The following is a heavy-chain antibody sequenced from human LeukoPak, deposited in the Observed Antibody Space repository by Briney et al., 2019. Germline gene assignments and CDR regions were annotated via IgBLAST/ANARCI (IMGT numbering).Heavy chain of an antibody. V-gene: IGHV1-69*05. CDR1: GGTFSSYA. D-gene: IGHD3-10*01. CDR3: ARHYYGSGDPFYYYMDV. J-gene: IGHJ6*03. Sequence: GASVKVSCKASGGTFSSYAISWVRQAPGQGLEWMGGIIPIFGTANYAQKFQGRVTITTDESTSTAYIELSSLRSEDTAVYYCARHYYGSGDPFYYYMDVWGKGTTVTVSS. CDR2: IIPIFGTA.